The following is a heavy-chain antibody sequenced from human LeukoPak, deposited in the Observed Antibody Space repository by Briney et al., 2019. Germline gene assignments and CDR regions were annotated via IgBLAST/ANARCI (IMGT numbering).Heavy chain of an antibody. J-gene: IGHJ6*03. V-gene: IGHV4-30-4*08. Sequence: SQTLSLTCTVSGGSISSGDYYWSWIRQPPGKGLEWIGYIYYSGSTYYNPSLKSRVTISVDTSKNQFSLKLSSVTAADTAVYYCARDRRVGANGPYYYMDVWGKGTTVTVSS. CDR1: GGSISSGDYY. CDR3: ARDRRVGANGPYYYMDV. CDR2: IYYSGST. D-gene: IGHD1-26*01.